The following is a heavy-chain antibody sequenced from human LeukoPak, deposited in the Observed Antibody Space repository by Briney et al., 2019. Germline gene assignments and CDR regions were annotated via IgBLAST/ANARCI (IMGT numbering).Heavy chain of an antibody. Sequence: SETLSLTCTVSGGSISSSGYYWNWVPQPPGGGLGWNGYIYYSVSTNYNPSLKSRVTISVDTSKNQFSLKLSSVTAADPAVFYFARDRYYDSWNYYNGGQGTLVTVS. CDR2: IYYSVST. D-gene: IGHD3-10*01. CDR3: ARDRYYDSWNYYN. J-gene: IGHJ4*02. CDR1: GGSISSSGYY. V-gene: IGHV4-61*08.